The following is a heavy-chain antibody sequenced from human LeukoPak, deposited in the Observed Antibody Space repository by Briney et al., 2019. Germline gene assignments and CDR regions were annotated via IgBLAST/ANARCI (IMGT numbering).Heavy chain of an antibody. J-gene: IGHJ3*02. CDR1: GFTVSSNY. CDR2: IYSGGST. V-gene: IGHV3-53*01. CDR3: ARDGSSSWYGGAFDI. D-gene: IGHD6-13*01. Sequence: GGSLRHSCAASGFTVSSNYMSWVRQAPGKGLEWVAVIYSGGSTYYADSVKGRFTISRDNSKNTLYLQMNSLRAEDTAVYYCARDGSSSWYGGAFDIWGQGTMVTVSS.